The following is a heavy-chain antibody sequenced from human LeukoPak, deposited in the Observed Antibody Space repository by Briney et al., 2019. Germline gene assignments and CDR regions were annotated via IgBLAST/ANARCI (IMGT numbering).Heavy chain of an antibody. CDR3: ASGGSYYYDSSGYDWFDP. V-gene: IGHV1-2*02. CDR1: GYTFTGYY. Sequence: SVKVSCKASGYTFTGYYMHWVRQAPGQGLEWMGWINPNSGGTNYAQKVQGRVTMTRDTYISTAYMELSRLRSDDTAVYYCASGGSYYYDSSGYDWFDPWGQGTLVT. J-gene: IGHJ5*02. CDR2: INPNSGGT. D-gene: IGHD3-22*01.